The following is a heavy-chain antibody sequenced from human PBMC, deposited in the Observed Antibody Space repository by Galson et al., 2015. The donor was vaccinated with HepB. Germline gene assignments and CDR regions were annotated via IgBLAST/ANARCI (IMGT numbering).Heavy chain of an antibody. Sequence: CAISGDSVSSNSAAWNWIRQSPSRGLEWLGRTYYRSKWYNDHAVSVKSRITINPDTSKNQFSLQLNSVTPEDTAVYYCARSSSSWYSGQNWFDPWGQGTLVTVSS. V-gene: IGHV6-1*01. D-gene: IGHD6-13*01. J-gene: IGHJ5*02. CDR2: TYYRSKWYN. CDR3: ARSSSSWYSGQNWFDP. CDR1: GDSVSSNSAA.